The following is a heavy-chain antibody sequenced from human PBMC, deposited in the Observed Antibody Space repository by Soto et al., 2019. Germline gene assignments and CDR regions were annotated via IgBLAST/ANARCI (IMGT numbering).Heavy chain of an antibody. CDR1: GYTFTSSG. D-gene: IGHD3-22*01. CDR3: ARAFFYQGSDSRGYSFDAFDF. J-gene: IGHJ3*01. Sequence: GASVKVSCKASGYTFTSSGMSWVRQAPGQGLEWMGWISAHTGSSEYAQRFQGRVTMTTDRFTSTAYMELMSLRSDDTAVYYCARAFFYQGSDSRGYSFDAFDFWGPGTLVTVSS. V-gene: IGHV1-18*01. CDR2: ISAHTGSS.